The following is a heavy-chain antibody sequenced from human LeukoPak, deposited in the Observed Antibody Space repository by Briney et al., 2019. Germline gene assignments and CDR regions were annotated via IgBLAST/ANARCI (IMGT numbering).Heavy chain of an antibody. J-gene: IGHJ4*02. Sequence: SETLSLTCTVSGGSISSYYWSWIRQPPGKGLEWIGEINHSGSTNYNPSLKSRVTISVDTSKNQFSLKLSSVTAADTAVYYCARVLSGSYGYWGQGTLVTVSS. CDR3: ARVLSGSYGY. CDR1: GGSISSYY. D-gene: IGHD3-10*01. V-gene: IGHV4-34*01. CDR2: INHSGST.